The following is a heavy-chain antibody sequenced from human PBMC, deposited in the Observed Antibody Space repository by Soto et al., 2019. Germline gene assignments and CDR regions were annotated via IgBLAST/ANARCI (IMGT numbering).Heavy chain of an antibody. D-gene: IGHD6-13*01. CDR2: ISGYNGNT. V-gene: IGHV1-18*01. J-gene: IGHJ1*01. Sequence: QVQLVQSGAAVKKPGASVKVSCKASGYIFSNYGISCVRHAPGQGPEWMGWISGYNGNTKYAQTLQGRVSMTTDTSTSTAYMEVRSLRSDDTAVDYCARGGIIWSAEYYQHWGQGTMVIVSS. CDR3: ARGGIIWSAEYYQH. CDR1: GYIFSNYG.